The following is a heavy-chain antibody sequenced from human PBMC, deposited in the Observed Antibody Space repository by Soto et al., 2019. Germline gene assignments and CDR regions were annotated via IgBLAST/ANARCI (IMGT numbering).Heavy chain of an antibody. J-gene: IGHJ5*02. CDR3: ARGLPYYYGSGTSPHWFDP. Sequence: GSLRLSCAASGFTFSSYEMNWVRQAPGKGLEWVSYISSSGSTIYYADSVKGRFTISRDNAKNSLYLQMNSLRAEDTAVYYCARGLPYYYGSGTSPHWFDPWGQGTLVTVSS. D-gene: IGHD3-10*01. CDR2: ISSSGSTI. CDR1: GFTFSSYE. V-gene: IGHV3-48*03.